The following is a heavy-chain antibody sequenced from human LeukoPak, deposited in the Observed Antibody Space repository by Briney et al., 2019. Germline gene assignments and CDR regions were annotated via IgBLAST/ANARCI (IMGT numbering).Heavy chain of an antibody. J-gene: IGHJ6*03. CDR2: ITSSSSYI. D-gene: IGHD1-26*01. Sequence: PGGSLRLSCAASGFTFSTYNMNWVRQAPGKGLEWVSSITSSSSYIYYADSVKGRFTISRDNAKSSLYLQMNSLRDEDTAVYYCARDPYSGSYGDYYYYYRDVWGKGTTVTISS. CDR3: ARDPYSGSYGDYYYYYRDV. CDR1: GFTFSTYN. V-gene: IGHV3-21*01.